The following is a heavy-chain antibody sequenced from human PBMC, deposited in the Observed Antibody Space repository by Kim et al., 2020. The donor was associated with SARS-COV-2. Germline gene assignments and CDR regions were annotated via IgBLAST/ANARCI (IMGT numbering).Heavy chain of an antibody. CDR3: ARGILRTKGAFDI. D-gene: IGHD1-26*01. Sequence: AASVNGRFTISRDNAKNTLYLQMNSLRAEDTALYYCARGILRTKGAFDIWGQGAMVTVSS. V-gene: IGHV3-74*01. J-gene: IGHJ3*02.